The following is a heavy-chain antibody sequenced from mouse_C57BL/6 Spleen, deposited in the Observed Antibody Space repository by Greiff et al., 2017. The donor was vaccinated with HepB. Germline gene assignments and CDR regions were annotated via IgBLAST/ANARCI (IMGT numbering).Heavy chain of an antibody. J-gene: IGHJ4*01. CDR2: ISDGGSYT. CDR1: GFTFSSYA. D-gene: IGHD1-1*01. V-gene: IGHV5-4*03. Sequence: EVKVVESGGGLVKPGGSLKLSCAASGFTFSSYAMSWVRQTPEKRLEWVATISDGGSYTYYPDNVKGRFTISRDNAKNNLYLQMSHLKSEDTAMYYCARNQGRDWGQGTSVTVSS. CDR3: ARNQGRD.